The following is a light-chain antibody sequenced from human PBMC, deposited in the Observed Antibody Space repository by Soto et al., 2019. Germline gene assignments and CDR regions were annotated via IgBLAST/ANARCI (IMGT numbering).Light chain of an antibody. CDR2: MAS. CDR3: MERLQPPQVT. Sequence: EIVMTQSPLSLPVIPGEPASISCRSSQSLLRSNGDSYLDWYLQKPGRSPQLLLYMASNRASGVPHRYRGSGSGTDFRLKISRVETDDIGIYYCMERLQPPQVTFGQGTRLEIK. V-gene: IGKV2-28*01. J-gene: IGKJ2*01. CDR1: QSLLRSNGDSY.